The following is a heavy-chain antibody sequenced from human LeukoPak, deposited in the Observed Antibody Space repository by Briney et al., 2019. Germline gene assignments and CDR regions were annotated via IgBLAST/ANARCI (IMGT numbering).Heavy chain of an antibody. D-gene: IGHD6-13*01. CDR3: AREDFCSSRNCFDP. J-gene: IGHJ5*02. CDR1: GYTFTGYY. Sequence: AAVKLSCKASGYTFTGYYIHWVRQAPGQGLEWMGWINPKSGGTNYAQKFQGRVTMTRDTSISTAYMELSRLRSVDTAVYYCAREDFCSSRNCFDPWGQGTLVTVSS. V-gene: IGHV1-2*02. CDR2: INPKSGGT.